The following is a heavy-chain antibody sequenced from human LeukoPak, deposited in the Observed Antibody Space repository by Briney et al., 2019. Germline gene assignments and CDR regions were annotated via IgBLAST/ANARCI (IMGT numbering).Heavy chain of an antibody. J-gene: IGHJ4*02. CDR2: ISSSSSYI. CDR3: ARGGSRYCSSTSCPPPDY. V-gene: IGHV3-21*01. D-gene: IGHD2-2*01. Sequence: GGSLRLSCAASGFTFSNYSMNWVRQAPGKGLEGVSSISSSSSYIYYADSVKGRFTISRDNAKNSLYLRMNSLRAEDTAVYYCARGGSRYCSSTSCPPPDYWGQGTLVTVSS. CDR1: GFTFSNYS.